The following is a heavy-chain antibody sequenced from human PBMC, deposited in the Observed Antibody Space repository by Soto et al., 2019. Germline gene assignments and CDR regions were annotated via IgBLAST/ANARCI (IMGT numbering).Heavy chain of an antibody. Sequence: PSETLSLTCTVSGGSISSYYWSWIRQPPGKGLEWIGYIYYSGSTNYNPSLKSRVTISVDTSKNQFSLKLSSVTAADTAVYYCARVSVQGPAYDFWSGKRGYYYYGMDVWGQGTTVTVSS. V-gene: IGHV4-59*01. D-gene: IGHD3-3*01. J-gene: IGHJ6*02. CDR1: GGSISSYY. CDR3: ARVSVQGPAYDFWSGKRGYYYYGMDV. CDR2: IYYSGST.